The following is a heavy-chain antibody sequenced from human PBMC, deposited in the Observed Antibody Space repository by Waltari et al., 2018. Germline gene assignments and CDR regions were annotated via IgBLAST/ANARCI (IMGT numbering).Heavy chain of an antibody. D-gene: IGHD3-10*01. CDR2: IGNDETSI. Sequence: EERLLESGGGLVQPGDSLRLSCAGSGFRFSNYWMNWVRNAPGKGLVWVARIGNDETSISYADSVKGRLTISRDNAKNTVYLQMKRLRVEDTAVYYCARLAPRTYRSPVPGRHYYYGMDVWGQGTTVTVSS. J-gene: IGHJ6*02. CDR3: ARLAPRTYRSPVPGRHYYYGMDV. V-gene: IGHV3-74*01. CDR1: GFRFSNYW.